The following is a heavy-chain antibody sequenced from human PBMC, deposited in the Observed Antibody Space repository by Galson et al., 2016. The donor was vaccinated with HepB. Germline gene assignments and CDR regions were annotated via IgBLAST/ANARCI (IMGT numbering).Heavy chain of an antibody. CDR2: IGTKGGT. V-gene: IGHV3-13*01. J-gene: IGHJ6*02. D-gene: IGHD3-10*01. Sequence: SLRLSCAASGFTFSTYDMHWVRQAKGRGLEWVSGIGTKGGTYYLDSAKGRFTISREDAKNSLHLQMNSLTAGDTAVYYCARSGTYTNRIGMDVWGQGTLVTVSS. CDR3: ARSGTYTNRIGMDV. CDR1: GFTFSTYD.